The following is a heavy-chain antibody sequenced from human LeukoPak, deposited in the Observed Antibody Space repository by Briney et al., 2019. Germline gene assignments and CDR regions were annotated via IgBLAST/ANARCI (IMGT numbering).Heavy chain of an antibody. CDR3: VRYRSGWYPDY. V-gene: IGHV3-23*01. Sequence: GGSLRLSCAASGFTFSSYAMNWVRQAPGKGLEWVSAISVSAGSTYYADSVKGRFTISRDNSKNTLYLQMNSLRAEDTAVYYCVRYRSGWYPDYWGQGTLVTVSS. J-gene: IGHJ4*02. CDR2: ISVSAGST. CDR1: GFTFSSYA. D-gene: IGHD6-19*01.